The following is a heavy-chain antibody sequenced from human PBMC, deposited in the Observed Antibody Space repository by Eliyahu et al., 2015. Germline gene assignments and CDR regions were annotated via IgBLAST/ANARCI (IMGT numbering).Heavy chain of an antibody. CDR3: ARGLRAPIVVVAPDFDY. V-gene: IGHV1-3*01. Sequence: QVQLVQSGAEVKKPGASVKVSCKASGXTFXSYAXXWVXXAPGXRLEWMGWINAGNGNTKYSQKFQGRVTITRDTSASTAYMELSSLRSEDTAVYYCARGLRAPIVVVAPDFDYWGQGTLVTVSS. CDR2: INAGNGNT. D-gene: IGHD2-15*01. CDR1: GXTFXSYA. J-gene: IGHJ4*02.